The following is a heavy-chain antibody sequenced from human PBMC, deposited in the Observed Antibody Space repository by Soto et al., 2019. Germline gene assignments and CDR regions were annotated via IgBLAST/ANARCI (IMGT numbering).Heavy chain of an antibody. CDR3: ARYRLFSGYDDAFHI. D-gene: IGHD5-12*01. CDR1: GYSISSYY. Sequence: QVQLQESGPGLVKPSETLSLTCSVSGYSISSYYYNWIRQSPGKGLEWIGYVYYSGPTNNNPALKSRGTTSVDTSRDEISLNLDSVTAADTAVYYCARYRLFSGYDDAFHIWGQGAMVTGSA. CDR2: VYYSGPT. J-gene: IGHJ3*02. V-gene: IGHV4-59*01.